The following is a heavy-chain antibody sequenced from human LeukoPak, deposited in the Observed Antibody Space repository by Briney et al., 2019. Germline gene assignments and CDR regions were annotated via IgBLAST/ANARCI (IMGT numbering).Heavy chain of an antibody. CDR2: IRSSGSNI. V-gene: IGHV3-48*03. D-gene: IGHD3-22*01. J-gene: IGHJ4*02. CDR1: GFTFCSYE. Sequence: GVSLRLFCAASGFTFCSYEMNWARQAPGKGLEGGSYIRSSGSNIYYADSVKGRFTISRDNAKNSLYMQMNSLRAEDTAVYYGARETKWLSHYYPLDYWGQGTLVTVSS. CDR3: ARETKWLSHYYPLDY.